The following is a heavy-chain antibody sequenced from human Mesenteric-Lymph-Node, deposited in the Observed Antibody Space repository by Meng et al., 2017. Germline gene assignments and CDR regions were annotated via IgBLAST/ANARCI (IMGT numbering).Heavy chain of an antibody. CDR2: TSHSGST. V-gene: IGHV4-4*02. CDR1: GGSISRSDW. D-gene: IGHD3-22*01. Sequence: QVDSQGAVPGLVKPSETLSPTRVFSGGSISRSDWWSWVRQPPGKGLEWIGETSHSGSTNYSPSLKSRVTISLDKSKNQLSLKLNSVTAADTAVYYCASSDYYRSDYWGQGTLVTVSS. J-gene: IGHJ4*02. CDR3: ASSDYYRSDY.